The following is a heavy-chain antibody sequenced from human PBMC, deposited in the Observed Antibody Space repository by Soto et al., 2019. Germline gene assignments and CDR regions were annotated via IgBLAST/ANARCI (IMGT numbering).Heavy chain of an antibody. V-gene: IGHV1-8*01. D-gene: IGHD2-2*01. Sequence: ASVKVSCKASGYTFTSYDINWVRQATGQGLEWMGWMNPNSGNTGYAQKFQGRVTMTRNTSISTAYMELSSLRSEDTAVYYCARRNCSSTSCYHYWGQGTLVTVSS. CDR1: GYTFTSYD. J-gene: IGHJ4*02. CDR3: ARRNCSSTSCYHY. CDR2: MNPNSGNT.